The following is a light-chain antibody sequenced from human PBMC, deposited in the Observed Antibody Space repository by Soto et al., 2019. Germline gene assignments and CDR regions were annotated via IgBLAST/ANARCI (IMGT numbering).Light chain of an antibody. J-gene: IGLJ1*01. CDR3: ATWDDSLNGFYV. Sequence: QSALTQPPSASGSPGQSVTISCTGTKSDIGVYDFVSWYQHHPGKAPRLLIYEVVQGPSGVPDRFSGSKSGTSASLAIRGLRSDDEADYFCATWDDSLNGFYVFGTGTKLTVL. CDR2: EVV. CDR1: KSDIGVYDF. V-gene: IGLV2-8*01.